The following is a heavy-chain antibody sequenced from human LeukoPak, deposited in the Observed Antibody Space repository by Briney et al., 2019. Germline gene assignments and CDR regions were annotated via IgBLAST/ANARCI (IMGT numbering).Heavy chain of an antibody. J-gene: IGHJ6*03. Sequence: SVKVSCKASGGTFSSYAISWVRQAPGQGLEWMGGIIPIFGTANYAQKFQGRVTITADESTSTAYMELSSLRSEDTAVYYCARATQLWSYYYYMDVWGKGTTVTISS. CDR1: GGTFSSYA. D-gene: IGHD5-18*01. CDR2: IIPIFGTA. CDR3: ARATQLWSYYYYMDV. V-gene: IGHV1-69*13.